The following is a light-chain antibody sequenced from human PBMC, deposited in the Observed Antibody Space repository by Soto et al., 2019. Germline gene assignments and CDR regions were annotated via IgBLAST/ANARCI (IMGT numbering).Light chain of an antibody. V-gene: IGKV3-15*01. Sequence: EIVLTQSPATLSLSPGERATLSCRASQSVGSRLVWYQRKPGQAPRLLIYDASTRGTGIPARFSGSGSGTEFTLTISSLQSEDFAVYYCQQYNKWPLTFGQGTKVDIK. CDR2: DAS. CDR1: QSVGSR. CDR3: QQYNKWPLT. J-gene: IGKJ1*01.